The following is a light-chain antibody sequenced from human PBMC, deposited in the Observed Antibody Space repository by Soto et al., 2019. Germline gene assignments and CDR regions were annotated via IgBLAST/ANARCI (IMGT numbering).Light chain of an antibody. CDR1: HIVSSSY. CDR2: HAS. Sequence: ESVLTQSPCTRSLSPGESAIASLRANHIVSSSYLAWYQQKPGQEPRLLIYHASDSATGVQYRFSGSGSGSDFAISSTRLEPVAFYLCYFHRCATFPFSFGQGTQLEIK. CDR3: HRCATFPFS. V-gene: IGKV3-20*01. J-gene: IGKJ2*01.